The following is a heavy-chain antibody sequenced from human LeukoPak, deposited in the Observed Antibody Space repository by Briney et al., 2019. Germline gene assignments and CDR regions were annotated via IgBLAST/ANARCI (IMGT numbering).Heavy chain of an antibody. D-gene: IGHD3-22*01. CDR3: ARADSSGYYEYFQH. V-gene: IGHV3-48*04. Sequence: GGSLRLSCAASGFTFSSYSMNWVRQAPGKGLEWVSYISSSSSTIYYADSVKGRFTISRDNAKNSLYLQMNSLRAEDTAVYYCARADSSGYYEYFQHWGQGTLVTVSS. CDR1: GFTFSSYS. CDR2: ISSSSSTI. J-gene: IGHJ1*01.